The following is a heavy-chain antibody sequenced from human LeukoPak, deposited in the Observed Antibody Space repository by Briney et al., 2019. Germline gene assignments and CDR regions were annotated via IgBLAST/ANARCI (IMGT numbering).Heavy chain of an antibody. Sequence: ASVKVSCKASGYTFTSYGTSWVRQAPGQGLEWMGWISAHNGNTNYAQKLQGRVTMTTDTSTSTAYMELRSLRSDDTAVYYCAREQLGYSYGSHFLMDVWGQGTTVTVSS. J-gene: IGHJ6*02. V-gene: IGHV1-18*01. CDR2: ISAHNGNT. CDR3: AREQLGYSYGSHFLMDV. D-gene: IGHD5-18*01. CDR1: GYTFTSYG.